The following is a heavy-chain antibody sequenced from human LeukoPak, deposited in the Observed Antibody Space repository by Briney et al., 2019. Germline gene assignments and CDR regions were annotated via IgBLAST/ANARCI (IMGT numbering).Heavy chain of an antibody. V-gene: IGHV3-23*01. CDR3: AKFVIPAEFYGMDV. J-gene: IGHJ6*02. D-gene: IGHD2-2*01. CDR2: ISDSGGTT. Sequence: PGGSLRLSCVASGFTFSNLAMGWVRQAPGKGLEWVSVISDSGGTTYYADSVKGRFTISRDNSRNTLYLQMNSLRVEDTAIYYCAKFVIPAEFYGMDVWGQGTTVTVSS. CDR1: GFTFSNLA.